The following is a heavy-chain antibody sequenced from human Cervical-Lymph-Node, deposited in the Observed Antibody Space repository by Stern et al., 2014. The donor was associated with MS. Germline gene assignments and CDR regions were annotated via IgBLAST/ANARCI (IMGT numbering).Heavy chain of an antibody. CDR3: ARSVRDNWIDYYGMDV. J-gene: IGHJ6*02. D-gene: IGHD1-1*01. V-gene: IGHV4-4*02. CDR2: IYHSGTT. Sequence: QLQLQESGPGLVKPSGTLSLTCAVSGGSISSSNWWSWVRQPPGTGLEWIGEIYHSGTTNYNPSLKSRVTISVEKSKNQFSLKLSSVTAADTAVYYCARSVRDNWIDYYGMDVWGQGTTVTVSS. CDR1: GGSISSSNW.